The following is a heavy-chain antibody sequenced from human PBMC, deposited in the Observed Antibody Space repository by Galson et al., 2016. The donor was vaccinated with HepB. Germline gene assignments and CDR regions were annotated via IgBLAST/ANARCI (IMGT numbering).Heavy chain of an antibody. J-gene: IGHJ4*02. CDR1: GFTFSGSA. V-gene: IGHV3-73*01. Sequence: SLRLSCAASGFTFSGSAIHWVRQASGKGLEWVGRIRSKASNYATAYAASVKGRFTISRDDSKNTAYLQMNSLKTEDTAVYYCTTSLVYYFDYWGQGTLVIVSS. CDR2: IRSKASNYAT. D-gene: IGHD2-21*01. CDR3: TTSLVYYFDY.